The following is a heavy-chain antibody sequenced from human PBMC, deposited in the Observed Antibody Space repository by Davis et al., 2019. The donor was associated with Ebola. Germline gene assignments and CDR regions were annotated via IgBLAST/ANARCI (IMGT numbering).Heavy chain of an antibody. D-gene: IGHD5-18*01. CDR3: ARYSYGLVDY. V-gene: IGHV1-46*01. Sequence: AASVKVSCKASGYTFTSYYMHWVRQAPGQGLEWMGIINPSGGSTSYAQKFQGRVTVTTDTSTSTAYMELSSLRSEDTAVYYCARYSYGLVDYWGQGTLVTVSS. CDR1: GYTFTSYY. CDR2: INPSGGST. J-gene: IGHJ4*02.